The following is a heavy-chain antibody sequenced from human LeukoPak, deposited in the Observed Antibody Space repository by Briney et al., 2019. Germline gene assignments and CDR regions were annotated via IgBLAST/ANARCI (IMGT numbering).Heavy chain of an antibody. Sequence: ASVKVSCKASGYTFTDYYMHWVQQAPGKGLEWMGRVDPEDGETINAEKFQGRVTITADTSTDTAHMELSSLRSEDTAVYYCATDGSDERHYAFDIWGQGTMVTVSS. CDR3: ATDGSDERHYAFDI. D-gene: IGHD1-1*01. J-gene: IGHJ3*02. V-gene: IGHV1-69-2*01. CDR2: VDPEDGET. CDR1: GYTFTDYY.